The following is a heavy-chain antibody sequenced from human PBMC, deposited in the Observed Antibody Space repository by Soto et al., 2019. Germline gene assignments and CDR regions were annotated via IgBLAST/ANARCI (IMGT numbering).Heavy chain of an antibody. CDR2: IWFDGSDK. CDR1: GFTFNTFA. CDR3: ARLYCSSPSCYSVGAFEI. J-gene: IGHJ3*02. V-gene: IGHV3-33*01. D-gene: IGHD2-2*01. Sequence: GGSLRLSCSGSGFTFNTFAMHWVRQAPGKGLEWVALIWFDGSDKYYADSVKGRFTMSRDNSKNTVYLQMNSLRAEDTAMYYCARLYCSSPSCYSVGAFEIRGQGTMVTVSS.